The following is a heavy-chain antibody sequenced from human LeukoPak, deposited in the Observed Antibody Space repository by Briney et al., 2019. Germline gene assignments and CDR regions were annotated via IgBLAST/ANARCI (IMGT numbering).Heavy chain of an antibody. J-gene: IGHJ4*02. Sequence: GGSLRLSCAASGFTFSSYEMNWVRQAPGKGLEWVSYISSSGSTIYYADSVKGRFTISRDNAKNSLYLQMNSLRAEDTAVYYCARDFRWRCADDYGDPRRCYYFDYWGQGTLVTVSS. D-gene: IGHD4-17*01. CDR2: ISSSGSTI. CDR1: GFTFSSYE. CDR3: ARDFRWRCADDYGDPRRCYYFDY. V-gene: IGHV3-48*03.